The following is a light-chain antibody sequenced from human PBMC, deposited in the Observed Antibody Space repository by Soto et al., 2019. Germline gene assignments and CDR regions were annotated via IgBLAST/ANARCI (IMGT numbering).Light chain of an antibody. CDR3: QQYKNFWT. J-gene: IGKJ1*01. CDR1: QSVNSN. Sequence: EIVMTQSPATLSVSPGERATLSCRASQSVNSNLAWYQQKPGQAPRLVIYGASTRATGIPARFSGSRSGTEFTLTISSLQSEDFAVYYCQQYKNFWTFGQGTKVEIK. V-gene: IGKV3-15*01. CDR2: GAS.